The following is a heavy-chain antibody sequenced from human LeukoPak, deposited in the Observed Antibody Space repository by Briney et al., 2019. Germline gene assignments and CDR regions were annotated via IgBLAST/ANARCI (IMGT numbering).Heavy chain of an antibody. V-gene: IGHV3-15*01. J-gene: IGHJ4*02. CDR3: ARCYDFWSANFDY. CDR2: IKSKTDGGTT. D-gene: IGHD3-3*01. CDR1: GFTFSNGW. Sequence: PGGSLRLSCVVSGFTFSNGWMSWVRQAPGKGLEWVGRIKSKTDGGTTDYAALVKGRVTISRDDSKNTVFLQVDSLKTEDTAVYYCARCYDFWSANFDYWGQGTLVTVSS.